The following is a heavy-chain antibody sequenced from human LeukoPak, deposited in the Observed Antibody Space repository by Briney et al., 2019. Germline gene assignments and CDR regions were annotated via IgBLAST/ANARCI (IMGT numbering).Heavy chain of an antibody. CDR3: AKSDLSYGGNPDC. CDR2: ISGSGGST. Sequence: GGSLRLSCAASGFTFSSYAMSWVRQAPGKGLEWVSTISGSGGSTYYADSVKGRFTISRDNSKNTLYLQMNSLRAEDTAVYYCAKSDLSYGGNPDCWGQGTMVTVPS. V-gene: IGHV3-23*01. D-gene: IGHD4-23*01. J-gene: IGHJ4*02. CDR1: GFTFSSYA.